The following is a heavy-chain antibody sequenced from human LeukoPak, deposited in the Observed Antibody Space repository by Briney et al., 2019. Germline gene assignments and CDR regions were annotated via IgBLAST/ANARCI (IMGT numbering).Heavy chain of an antibody. CDR2: LYYTGSA. D-gene: IGHD3-3*01. Sequence: PSETLSLTCGVSGYSISSGFYWGWIRQPPGKGLQWIGSLYYTGSAEYNPSLKSRLIMSMDKSKNQFSLKLNSVTAADTAVYYCARGDYDFYGQGYWGQGTLVTVSS. CDR3: ARGDYDFYGQGY. J-gene: IGHJ4*02. CDR1: GYSISSGFY. V-gene: IGHV4-38-2*01.